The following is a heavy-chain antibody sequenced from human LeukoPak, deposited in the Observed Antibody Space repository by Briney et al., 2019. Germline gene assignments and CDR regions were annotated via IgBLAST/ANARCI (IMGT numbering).Heavy chain of an antibody. Sequence: ASVKVSCKASGYTFTSYDINWVRQATGQGLEWMGWMNPNSGNTGYAQKFQGRVTMTRNTSISTAYMELSSLRSEDTAVYYCARGSGIAAAGRGGYFDYWGQGTLVTVSS. CDR1: GYTFTSYD. CDR2: MNPNSGNT. CDR3: ARGSGIAAAGRGGYFDY. V-gene: IGHV1-8*01. D-gene: IGHD6-13*01. J-gene: IGHJ4*02.